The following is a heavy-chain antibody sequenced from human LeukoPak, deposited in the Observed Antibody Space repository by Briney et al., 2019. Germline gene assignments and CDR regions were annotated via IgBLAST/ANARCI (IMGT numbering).Heavy chain of an antibody. Sequence: PGGSLRLSCAASGFTVSTNYMSWVRQAPGKGLEWVSSISSSSSYIYYADSVKGRFTISRDNAKNSLYLQMNSLRAEDTAVYYCARGPPRGYYDNGARDYYYGMDVWGQGTTVTVSS. CDR3: ARGPPRGYYDNGARDYYYGMDV. CDR1: GFTVSTNY. D-gene: IGHD3-9*01. V-gene: IGHV3-21*01. J-gene: IGHJ6*02. CDR2: ISSSSSYI.